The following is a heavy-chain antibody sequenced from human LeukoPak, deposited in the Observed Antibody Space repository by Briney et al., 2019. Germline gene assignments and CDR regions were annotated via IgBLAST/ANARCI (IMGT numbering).Heavy chain of an antibody. CDR2: IKTDGSST. CDR1: GFVFSNYW. D-gene: IGHD1-26*01. V-gene: IGHV3-74*01. CDR3: ARVFYSGSYYWHYYYYMDV. J-gene: IGHJ6*03. Sequence: GGSLRLSCAASGFVFSNYWMHWVRQAPGKGLVWVSRIKTDGSSTSYADSVKGRFTISRDNAKNTLYLQMNSLRAEDTAVYYCARVFYSGSYYWHYYYYMDVWGKGTTVTVSS.